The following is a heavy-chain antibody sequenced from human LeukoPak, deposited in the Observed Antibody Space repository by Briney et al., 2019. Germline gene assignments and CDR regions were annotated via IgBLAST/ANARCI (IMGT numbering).Heavy chain of an antibody. CDR2: IYYSGST. CDR1: GGSISSGDYY. D-gene: IGHD1-26*01. Sequence: SETLSLTCTVSGGSISSGDYYWSWIRQPPGKGLEWIGYIYYSGSTYYNPSLKSRVTISVDTSRNQFSLKLSSVTAADTAVYYCARPRTDSGSYVDYWGQGTLVTVSS. V-gene: IGHV4-30-4*01. CDR3: ARPRTDSGSYVDY. J-gene: IGHJ4*02.